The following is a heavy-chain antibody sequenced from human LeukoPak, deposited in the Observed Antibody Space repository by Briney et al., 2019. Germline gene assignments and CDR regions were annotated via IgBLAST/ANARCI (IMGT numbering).Heavy chain of an antibody. Sequence: GGSLRLSCATSGFTFVDYGLSWVRRAPGKGLEWLCAINYNGAITDYAGSVKGRFTISRDNAKNSLYLRMDSLRAEDTALYYCARDRLGPSFSVSHFDLWGQGTLVTVSS. CDR2: INYNGAIT. V-gene: IGHV3-20*04. D-gene: IGHD3-3*02. CDR1: GFTFVDYG. CDR3: ARDRLGPSFSVSHFDL. J-gene: IGHJ4*02.